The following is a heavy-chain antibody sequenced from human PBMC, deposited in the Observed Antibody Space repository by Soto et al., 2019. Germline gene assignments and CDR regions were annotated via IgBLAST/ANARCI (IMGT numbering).Heavy chain of an antibody. CDR2: IKEDGSEK. V-gene: IGHV3-7*05. CDR1: GFSFSSFW. CDR3: ARDVI. J-gene: IGHJ4*02. Sequence: EVQLVESGGGLVQPGGSQRLSCAASGFSFSSFWMSWVLQAPGKGLEWVAAIKEDGSEKNYVDSVRGRFTISRDNAKNSLYLQMNSLRADETAVYYCARDVIWGQGSLVTVSS.